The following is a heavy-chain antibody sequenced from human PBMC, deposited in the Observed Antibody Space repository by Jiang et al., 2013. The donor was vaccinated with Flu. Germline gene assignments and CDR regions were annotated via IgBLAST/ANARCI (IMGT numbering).Heavy chain of an antibody. D-gene: IGHD4-11*01. Sequence: GPGLVKPSQTLSLTCTVSGGSISSGDYYWSWIRQPPGKGLEWIGYIYYSGSTYYNPSLKSRVTISVDTSKNQFSLKLSSVTAADTAVYYCASRPTTTVTPEVYWGQGTLVTVSS. CDR2: IYYSGST. CDR1: GGSISSGDYY. J-gene: IGHJ4*02. V-gene: IGHV4-30-4*01. CDR3: ASRPTTTVTPEVY.